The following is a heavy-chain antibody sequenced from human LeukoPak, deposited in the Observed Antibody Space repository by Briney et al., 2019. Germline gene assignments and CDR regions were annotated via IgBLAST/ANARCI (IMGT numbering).Heavy chain of an antibody. V-gene: IGHV3-21*01. D-gene: IGHD2-2*01. CDR3: APYCSSTSCPV. CDR1: GFTFSSYS. J-gene: IGHJ3*01. CDR2: ISSSSSYI. Sequence: GGSLRLSCAASGFTFSSYSMNWVRQAPGRGLEWVSSISSSSSYIYYADSVKGRFTISRDNAKNSLYLQMNSLRAEDTAVYYCAPYCSSTSCPVWGQGTMVTVSS.